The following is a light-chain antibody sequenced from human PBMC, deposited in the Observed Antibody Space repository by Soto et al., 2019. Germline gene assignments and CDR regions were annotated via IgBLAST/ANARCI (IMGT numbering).Light chain of an antibody. J-gene: IGKJ1*01. V-gene: IGKV1-5*01. CDR1: QSISRW. CDR3: QQYASYWT. Sequence: DIQMTQPPSALSASVGDRVTITCQASQSISRWLAWYQQKPGKAPKLLIYDVSSLEGGVPSRFSGSGSGTDFTLTISRLQPDDSATYYCQQYASYWTFGQGTKVDIK. CDR2: DVS.